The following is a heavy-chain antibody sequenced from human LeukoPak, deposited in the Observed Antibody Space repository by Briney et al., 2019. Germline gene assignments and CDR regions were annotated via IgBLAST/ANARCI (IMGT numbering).Heavy chain of an antibody. V-gene: IGHV3-21*01. CDR1: GFTFSSYS. CDR2: ISSSSSYI. CDR3: ARDSSGWYEPDY. J-gene: IGHJ4*02. Sequence: GGSLRLSCAASGFTFSSYSMNWVRQAPGKGLEWVASISSSSSYIYYADSVKGRFTISRDNAKNSLYLQMNSLRAEDTAVYYCARDSSGWYEPDYWGQGTLVTVSS. D-gene: IGHD6-19*01.